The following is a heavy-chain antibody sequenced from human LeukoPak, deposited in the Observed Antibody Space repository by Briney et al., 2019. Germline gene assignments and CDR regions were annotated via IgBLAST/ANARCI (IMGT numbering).Heavy chain of an antibody. CDR3: ARTVREFDY. J-gene: IGHJ4*02. V-gene: IGHV3-21*01. CDR2: ISSGSSYI. CDR1: GITFSTYS. D-gene: IGHD4-17*01. Sequence: GESLTLSCAVSGITFSTYSMNWVRQAPGKGLEWVSSISSGSSYIYYADSVKGRFTISRDNARNSLYLQMNSLRAEDTAVYYCARTVREFDYWGQGTLVTVSS.